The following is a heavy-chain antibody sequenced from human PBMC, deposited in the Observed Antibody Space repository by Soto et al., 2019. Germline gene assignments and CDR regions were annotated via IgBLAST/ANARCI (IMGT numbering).Heavy chain of an antibody. CDR3: AKDNRQWLVDNWFDL. Sequence: QVQLVESGGGVVQPGRSLRLSCAASGFAFSNYGMHWVRQAPGKGLEWVAVIWFDGNNKYYTDSVKGRFTISRDNSKNTLYLQMNNLRAEDTAVYYCAKDNRQWLVDNWFDLWGQGTLVIVTS. J-gene: IGHJ5*02. D-gene: IGHD6-19*01. CDR2: IWFDGNNK. V-gene: IGHV3-33*06. CDR1: GFAFSNYG.